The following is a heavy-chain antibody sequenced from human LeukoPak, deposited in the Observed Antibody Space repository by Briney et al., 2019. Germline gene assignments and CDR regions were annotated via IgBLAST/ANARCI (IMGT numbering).Heavy chain of an antibody. Sequence: PGGSLRLSCAASGFTFSSYSMNWVRQAPGKGLEWVSYISSSSSTIYYADSVKGRFTISRDNAKYSLYLQMNSLRAEDTAVYYCARDTVAAAGSVDYWGQGTLVTVSS. V-gene: IGHV3-48*01. J-gene: IGHJ4*02. CDR2: ISSSSSTI. CDR1: GFTFSSYS. D-gene: IGHD6-13*01. CDR3: ARDTVAAAGSVDY.